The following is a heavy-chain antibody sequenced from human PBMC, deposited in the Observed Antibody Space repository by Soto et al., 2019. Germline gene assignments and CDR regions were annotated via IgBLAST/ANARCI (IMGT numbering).Heavy chain of an antibody. CDR2: IKSRTDGGTA. D-gene: IGHD1-1*01. V-gene: IGHV3-15*01. CDR3: TTDPHSTGTKY. Sequence: GGSLRLSCAASVFSFSDAWMTWVRQAPGAGLEWVGRIKSRTDGGTADYAVPVKGRFTISRDASKTTLYPQMNSLKTEDTAVYYCTTDPHSTGTKYWGQGTLVTVSS. J-gene: IGHJ4*02. CDR1: VFSFSDAW.